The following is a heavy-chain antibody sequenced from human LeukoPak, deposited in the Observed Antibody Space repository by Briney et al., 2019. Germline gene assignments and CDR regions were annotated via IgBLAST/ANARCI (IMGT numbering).Heavy chain of an antibody. Sequence: QSGGSLRLSCAASGFTFRSYWMNWVRQAPGRGLEWVVNINQDGSEKYSVDSVRGRFTISRDNAKNSLYLQMNSLRAEDTAVYYCARATAPYYYYYMDVWGKGTTVTISS. CDR1: GFTFRSYW. J-gene: IGHJ6*03. D-gene: IGHD4-17*01. V-gene: IGHV3-7*03. CDR3: ARATAPYYYYYMDV. CDR2: INQDGSEK.